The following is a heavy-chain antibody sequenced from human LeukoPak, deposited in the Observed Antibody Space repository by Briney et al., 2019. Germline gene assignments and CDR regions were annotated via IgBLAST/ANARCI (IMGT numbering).Heavy chain of an antibody. Sequence: SETLSLTCAVYGGSFSGYYWSWIRQPPGKGLEWIGEINHSGSTNYNPSLKSRVTISVDTSKNQFSLKLSSVTAADTAVYYCARVRHDAFDIWGQGTMVTVSS. J-gene: IGHJ3*02. CDR3: ARVRHDAFDI. CDR1: GGSFSGYY. CDR2: INHSGST. V-gene: IGHV4-34*01.